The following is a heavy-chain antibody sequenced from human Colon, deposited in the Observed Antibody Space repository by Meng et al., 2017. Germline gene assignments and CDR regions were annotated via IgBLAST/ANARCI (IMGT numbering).Heavy chain of an antibody. V-gene: IGHV1-2*02. D-gene: IGHD3-22*01. J-gene: IGHJ1*01. CDR1: RYTFTGYY. Sequence: QVHGAQSGAEGKNPGASVKVSCKASRYTFTGYYMHWVRQAPGQGLEWMGWINPNSGGTNYAQKFQGRVTMTRDTSISTAYMELSRLRSDDTAVYYCASRYDSSGSAAFQHWGQGTLVTVSS. CDR3: ASRYDSSGSAAFQH. CDR2: INPNSGGT.